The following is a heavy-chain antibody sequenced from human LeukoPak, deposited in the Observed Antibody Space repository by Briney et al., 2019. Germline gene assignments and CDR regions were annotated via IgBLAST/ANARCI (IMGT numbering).Heavy chain of an antibody. CDR3: ARDAPRIYYDMDV. V-gene: IGHV3-48*02. CDR1: GFTFSSYS. D-gene: IGHD2-15*01. CDR2: ISSSSSSI. Sequence: PGGSLRLSCAASGFTFSSYSMTWVRQAPGKGLEWVSYISSSSSSIYYADSVKGRFTISRDDAKNSLYLQMNSLRDEDTAVYFCARDAPRIYYDMDVWGQGTTVTVSS. J-gene: IGHJ6*02.